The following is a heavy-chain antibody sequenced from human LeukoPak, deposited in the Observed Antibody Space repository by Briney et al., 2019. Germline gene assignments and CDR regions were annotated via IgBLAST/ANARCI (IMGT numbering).Heavy chain of an antibody. CDR3: ARHTRGVDRALVQDAFYI. Sequence: GESLKISCKGSGYRFTDFWIGWVRQMPGKGLECMGIIYPDDSDIRYSPSFQGQVTISADKSVSTAYLQWSSLKASDTGMYYCARHTRGVDRALVQDAFYIWGQGTTVTVSS. D-gene: IGHD5-18*01. J-gene: IGHJ3*02. CDR1: GYRFTDFW. V-gene: IGHV5-51*01. CDR2: IYPDDSDI.